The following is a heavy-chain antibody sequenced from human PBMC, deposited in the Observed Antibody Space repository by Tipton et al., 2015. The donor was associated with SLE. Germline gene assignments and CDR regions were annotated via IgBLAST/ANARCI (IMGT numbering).Heavy chain of an antibody. D-gene: IGHD5-12*01. V-gene: IGHV4-39*07. CDR3: ARRTSGYAPDY. Sequence: TLSLTCTVSGGSITSSGFYWGWFRQPPGKGLAWIGSIDYSGRTYYTPSLKSQDTISVDTSKNQFSLKLSSVTAADTAFYYCARRTSGYAPDYWGQGTLVTVSS. J-gene: IGHJ4*02. CDR2: IDYSGRT. CDR1: GGSITSSGFY.